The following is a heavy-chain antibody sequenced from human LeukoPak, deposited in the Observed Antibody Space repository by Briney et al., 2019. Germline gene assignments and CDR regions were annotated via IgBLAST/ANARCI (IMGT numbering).Heavy chain of an antibody. CDR3: ARLIYDYVWGSYCSEGYYFDY. CDR2: IYYSGST. V-gene: IGHV4-39*07. CDR1: GGSISSSSYY. D-gene: IGHD3-16*02. Sequence: SETLSLTCTVSGGSISSSSYYCGWIRQPPGKGLEWIGSIYYSGSTYYNPSLKSRVTISVDTSKNQFSLKLSSVTAADTAVYYCARLIYDYVWGSYCSEGYYFDYWGQGTLVTVSS. J-gene: IGHJ4*02.